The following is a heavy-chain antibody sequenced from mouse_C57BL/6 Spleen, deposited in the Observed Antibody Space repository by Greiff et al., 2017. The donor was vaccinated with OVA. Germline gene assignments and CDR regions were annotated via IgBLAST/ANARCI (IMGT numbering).Heavy chain of an antibody. J-gene: IGHJ1*03. V-gene: IGHV1-81*01. CDR3: ARRRGLRWYFDV. CDR2: IYPRSGNT. Sequence: VPLHHSLSDLAMPGASVKLSCKSSGYTFTSYGISWVKQRTGQGLEWIGEIYPRSGNTYYNEKFKGKATLTADKSSSTAYMELRSLTSEDSAVYFCARRRGLRWYFDVWGTGTTVTVSS. CDR1: GYTFTSYG. D-gene: IGHD2-2*01.